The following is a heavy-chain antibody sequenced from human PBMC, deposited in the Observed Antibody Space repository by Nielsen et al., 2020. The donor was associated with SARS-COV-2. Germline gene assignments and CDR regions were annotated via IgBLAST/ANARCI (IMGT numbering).Heavy chain of an antibody. CDR1: GDTFTTYY. Sequence: ASVKVSCKPSGDTFTTYYMHWVRQAPGQGLEWMGIINPSGGSTSSAQKFQGRVTMTRDTSTSTLYMELSSLRSEDTAVYYCARALAAANSYYFDYWGQGTVVTVSS. CDR3: ARALAAANSYYFDY. CDR2: INPSGGST. V-gene: IGHV1-46*01. D-gene: IGHD6-13*01. J-gene: IGHJ4*02.